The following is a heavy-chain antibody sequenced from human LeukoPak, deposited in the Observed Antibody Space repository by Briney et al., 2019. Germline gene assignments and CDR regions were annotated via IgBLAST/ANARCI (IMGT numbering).Heavy chain of an antibody. CDR2: ISSSGNTV. D-gene: IGHD5-24*01. J-gene: IGHJ4*02. CDR1: GFTFSSYE. Sequence: GGSLRLSCAASGFTFSSYEMNWVRQAPGKGLEWVSNISSSGNTVDNADSVKGRFTISRDNAKNSLYLQMNSLRAEDTAVYYCARRSGYNLAYFDYWGQGTLVTVSS. V-gene: IGHV3-48*03. CDR3: ARRSGYNLAYFDY.